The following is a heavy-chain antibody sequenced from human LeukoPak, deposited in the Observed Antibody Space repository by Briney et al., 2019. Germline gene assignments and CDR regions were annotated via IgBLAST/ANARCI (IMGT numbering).Heavy chain of an antibody. Sequence: PSETLSLTCTVSGGSISSYYWSWIRQPAGKGLEWIGRIYTSGSTNYNPSPKSRVTTSVDTSKNQFSLKLSSVTAADTAVYYCARVWAPYYGSGRYGYYMDVWGKGTTVTISS. CDR2: IYTSGST. CDR1: GGSISSYY. CDR3: ARVWAPYYGSGRYGYYMDV. V-gene: IGHV4-4*07. D-gene: IGHD3-10*01. J-gene: IGHJ6*03.